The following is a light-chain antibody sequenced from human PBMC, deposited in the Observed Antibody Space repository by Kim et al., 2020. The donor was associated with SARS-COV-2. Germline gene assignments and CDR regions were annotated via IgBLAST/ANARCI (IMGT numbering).Light chain of an antibody. CDR3: QKYNSAPLT. CDR2: AAS. Sequence: ASVGDRLTITCRASQGISNYLAWYQQKPGKVPKLLIYAASTLLSGVPSRFSGSGSVTDFTLTISSLQPEDVATYYCQKYNSAPLTFGGGTKVDIK. J-gene: IGKJ4*01. V-gene: IGKV1-27*01. CDR1: QGISNY.